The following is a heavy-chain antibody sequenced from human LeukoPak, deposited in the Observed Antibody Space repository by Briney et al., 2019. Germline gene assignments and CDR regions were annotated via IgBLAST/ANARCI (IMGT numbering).Heavy chain of an antibody. CDR3: ARGRIAASTGYYYYYYMDV. CDR2: INHSGST. J-gene: IGHJ6*03. V-gene: IGHV4-34*01. Sequence: SETLSLTCAVYGGSFSGYYWSWIRQPPGKGLEWIGEINHSGSTNYNPSLKSRVTISVDTSKNQFSLKLSSVTAADTAVYYCARGRIAASTGYYYYYYMDVWGKGTTVTVSS. D-gene: IGHD6-25*01. CDR1: GGSFSGYY.